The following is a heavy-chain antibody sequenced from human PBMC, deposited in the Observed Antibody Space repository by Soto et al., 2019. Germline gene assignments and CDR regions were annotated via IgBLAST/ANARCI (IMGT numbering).Heavy chain of an antibody. CDR1: GFTFISYW. V-gene: IGHV3-74*01. CDR2: INSDGSST. CDR3: ARDLHYYGSGPHYGMDV. Sequence: SLRLSRAASGFTFISYWMHWVRQAPGKGLVWVSRINSDGSSTSYADSVKGRFTISRDNAKNTLYLQMNSLRAEDTAVYYCARDLHYYGSGPHYGMDVWGQGATVTVSS. D-gene: IGHD3-10*01. J-gene: IGHJ6*02.